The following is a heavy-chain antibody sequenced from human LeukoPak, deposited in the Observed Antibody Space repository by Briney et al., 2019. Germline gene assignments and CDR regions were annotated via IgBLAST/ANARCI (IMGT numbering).Heavy chain of an antibody. CDR3: AKKKETIFGVVMIIDY. Sequence: GGSLRLSCAASGFTLSSYWMHWVRQAPGKGLVWVSRINSDGSSTSYADSVKGRFTISRDNSKNTLYLQMNSLRAEDTAVYYCAKKKETIFGVVMIIDYWGQGTLVTVSS. V-gene: IGHV3-74*01. D-gene: IGHD3-3*01. CDR2: INSDGSST. CDR1: GFTLSSYW. J-gene: IGHJ4*02.